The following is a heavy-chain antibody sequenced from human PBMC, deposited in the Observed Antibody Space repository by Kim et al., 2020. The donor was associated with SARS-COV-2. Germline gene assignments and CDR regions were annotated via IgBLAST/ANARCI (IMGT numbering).Heavy chain of an antibody. CDR1: GGSISSYY. CDR2: IYYSGSS. V-gene: IGHV4-59*13. J-gene: IGHJ4*02. Sequence: SETLSLTCTVSGGSISSYYWSWIRQPPGKGLEWIGYIYYSGSSNYNPSLKSRVTISVDTSKNQFSLKLSSVTAANTAVYYCARADYDFWSGPTYYFDYWGQGTLVTVSS. D-gene: IGHD3-3*01. CDR3: ARADYDFWSGPTYYFDY.